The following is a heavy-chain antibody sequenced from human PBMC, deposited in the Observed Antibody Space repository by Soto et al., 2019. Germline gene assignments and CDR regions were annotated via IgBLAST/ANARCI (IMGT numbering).Heavy chain of an antibody. Sequence: EVQLLESGGGLVQPGGSLRLSCAASGFIFSYYAMNWVRQAPGKGLEWVSGISDSGGRTYYADSVKGRFTISRDNSKNTLYLEMNSLRAEDTAVYYCAKDSSSSPEFWFDPWGQGTLVTVSS. CDR1: GFIFSYYA. D-gene: IGHD3-22*01. CDR3: AKDSSSSPEFWFDP. V-gene: IGHV3-23*01. CDR2: ISDSGGRT. J-gene: IGHJ5*02.